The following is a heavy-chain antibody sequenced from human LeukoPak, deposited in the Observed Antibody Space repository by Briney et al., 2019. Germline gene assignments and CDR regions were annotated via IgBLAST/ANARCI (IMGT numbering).Heavy chain of an antibody. Sequence: GGSLRLSCAASGFTFSSYAMHWVRQAPGKGLEWVAVISYDGSNKYYADSVKGRFTISRDNSKNTLYLQMNSLRAEDTAVYYCARVLGRVATMRYDDYWGQGTLVTVSS. V-gene: IGHV3-30-3*01. J-gene: IGHJ4*02. CDR2: ISYDGSNK. D-gene: IGHD5-24*01. CDR3: ARVLGRVATMRYDDY. CDR1: GFTFSSYA.